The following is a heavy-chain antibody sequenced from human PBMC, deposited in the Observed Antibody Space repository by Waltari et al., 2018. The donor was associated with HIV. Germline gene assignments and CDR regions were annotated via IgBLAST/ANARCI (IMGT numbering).Heavy chain of an antibody. Sequence: QLQLQESGSGLVKPSQTLSLPCAVSGDSISSGGYSWSWIRQPPGKGLDWIGYIYQSGSTHYNPSLESRVTISINRSKDQFALKLTSVTAADTAVYYCASGGVYCSGGTCYPNYFDYWGQGSLVTVSS. CDR3: ASGGVYCSGGTCYPNYFDY. V-gene: IGHV4-30-2*01. D-gene: IGHD2-15*01. CDR1: GDSISSGGYS. CDR2: IYQSGST. J-gene: IGHJ4*02.